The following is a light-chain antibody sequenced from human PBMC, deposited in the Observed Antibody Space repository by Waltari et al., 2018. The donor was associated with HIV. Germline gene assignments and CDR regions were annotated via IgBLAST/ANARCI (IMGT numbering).Light chain of an antibody. V-gene: IGKV3-20*01. CDR3: QQYGSSPYT. CDR2: GAS. Sequence: ESVLTQSPDPLSLSPGERAALSCRARQSVSSNYLAWYQQKPGQAPRLLIYGASSRATGIPDTFSGSGSGTDFTLTISRLEPEDFAVYYCQQYGSSPYTFGQGTKLEIK. J-gene: IGKJ2*01. CDR1: QSVSSNY.